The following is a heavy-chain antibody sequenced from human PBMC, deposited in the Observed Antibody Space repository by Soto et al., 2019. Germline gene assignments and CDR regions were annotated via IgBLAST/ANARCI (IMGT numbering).Heavy chain of an antibody. CDR2: ISSGGSFI. CDR1: GFTFSDFT. Sequence: EVQLVESGGGLVKPGGSLRLSCAASGFTFSDFTMNWVRQAPGKGLQWVSSISSGGSFISYADSVRGRFTISRDNAKNSLYLQLDSLRAEDTAGFFCARGSRRTFDYWGQGTQVTVSS. D-gene: IGHD6-13*01. CDR3: ARGSRRTFDY. J-gene: IGHJ4*02. V-gene: IGHV3-21*01.